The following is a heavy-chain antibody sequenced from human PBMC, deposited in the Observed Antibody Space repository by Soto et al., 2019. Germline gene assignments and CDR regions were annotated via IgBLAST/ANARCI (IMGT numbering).Heavy chain of an antibody. CDR2: ISSSSSYI. D-gene: IGHD3-22*01. V-gene: IGHV3-21*01. CDR1: GFTFSSYS. J-gene: IGHJ4*02. CDR3: ARCYPSGYYDSSGYYDY. Sequence: GGSLRLSCAASGFTFSSYSMNWVRQAPGKGLEWVSSISSSSSYIYYADSVKGRFTISRDNAKNSLYLQMNSLRAEDTAVYSGARCYPSGYYDSSGYYDYWGQGTLVTVSS.